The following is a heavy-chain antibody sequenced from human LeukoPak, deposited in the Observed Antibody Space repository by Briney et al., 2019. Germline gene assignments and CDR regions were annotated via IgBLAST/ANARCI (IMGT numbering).Heavy chain of an antibody. CDR3: ARDPYSGNYGNYYYYYMDV. V-gene: IGHV3-21*01. D-gene: IGHD1-26*01. CDR2: ITSSGTYI. CDR1: GFIFNNYG. Sequence: GGSLRLSCAASGFIFNNYGIHWIRQAPGRALEWVSSITSSGTYIFYADSVKGRFTISRDNAKNSLYLQMNSLGPEDTAVYYCARDPYSGNYGNYYYYYMDVWGKGTTVTISS. J-gene: IGHJ6*03.